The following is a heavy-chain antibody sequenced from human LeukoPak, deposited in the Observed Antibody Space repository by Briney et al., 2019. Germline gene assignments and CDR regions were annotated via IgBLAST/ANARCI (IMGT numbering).Heavy chain of an antibody. CDR1: GFTFTTYG. CDR3: ARDHVATNLDY. J-gene: IGHJ4*02. V-gene: IGHV3-48*01. D-gene: IGHD5-24*01. CDR2: ISSTSGSI. Sequence: GSRRLSCAASGFTFTTYGMNWVRQAPGKGLEWVSYISSTSGSIYYADSVKGRFTISRDNAKNSLYLQMNSLRAEDTAVYYCARDHVATNLDYWGQGTLVTVSS.